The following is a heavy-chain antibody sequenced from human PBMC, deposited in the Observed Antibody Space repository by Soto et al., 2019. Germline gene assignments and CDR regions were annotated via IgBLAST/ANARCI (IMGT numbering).Heavy chain of an antibody. CDR3: VRDFWQRLVQYYYGMAV. CDR2: IIPIFGTA. J-gene: IGHJ6*02. D-gene: IGHD6-13*01. V-gene: IGHV1-69*06. Sequence: SVKVSCKASGGTFSSYAISWVRQAPGQGLEWMGGIIPIFGTANYAQKFQGRVTITADKSTSTAYMELSSLRSEDTAVYYCVRDFWQRLVQYYYGMAVWGRRTTVTVS. CDR1: GGTFSSYA.